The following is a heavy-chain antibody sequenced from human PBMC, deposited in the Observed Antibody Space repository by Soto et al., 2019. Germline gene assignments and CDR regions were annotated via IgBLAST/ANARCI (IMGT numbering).Heavy chain of an antibody. V-gene: IGHV3-23*01. J-gene: IGHJ4*02. CDR2: ISGSGGST. D-gene: IGHD3-22*01. CDR1: GFTFSSYA. CDR3: AKRENYYDSSGPRTRRAFDY. Sequence: PGGSLRLSCAASGFTFSSYAMSWVRQAPGKGLEWVSAISGSGGSTYYADSVKGRFTISRDNSKNTLYLQMNSLRAEDTAVYYCAKRENYYDSSGPRTRRAFDYWGQGALVTVSS.